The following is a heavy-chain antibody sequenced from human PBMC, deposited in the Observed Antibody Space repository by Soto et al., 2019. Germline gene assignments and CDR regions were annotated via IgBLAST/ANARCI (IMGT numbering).Heavy chain of an antibody. CDR3: ASNTAMVTKTYYYYGMDV. D-gene: IGHD5-18*01. CDR2: IIPIFGTA. CDR1: GGTFSSYA. J-gene: IGHJ6*02. V-gene: IGHV1-69*13. Sequence: GASVKVSCKASGGTFSSYAISWVRQAPGQGLEWMGGIIPIFGTANYAQKFQGRVTITADESISTAYLQWSSLKASDTAMYYCASNTAMVTKTYYYYGMDVWGQGTTVTVSS.